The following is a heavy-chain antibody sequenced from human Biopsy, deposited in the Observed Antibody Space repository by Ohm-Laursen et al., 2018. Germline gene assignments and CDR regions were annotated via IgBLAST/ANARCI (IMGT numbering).Heavy chain of an antibody. CDR2: TYKGGNA. J-gene: IGHJ6*02. CDR1: GASITSYY. Sequence: PSETLSLTCTVSGASITSYYWSWIRQPAGKGLEWVGHTYKGGNANHNPSLKSRVSMSVDTSKNQLSLTLRSVTAADTAVYYCARDLPSSYDCAMDVWGQGTTVTVSS. V-gene: IGHV4-4*07. CDR3: ARDLPSSYDCAMDV.